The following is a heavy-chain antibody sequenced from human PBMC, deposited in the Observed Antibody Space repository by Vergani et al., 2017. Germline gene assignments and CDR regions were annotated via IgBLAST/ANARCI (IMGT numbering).Heavy chain of an antibody. CDR2: SNAGNGNT. CDR3: ARDGENDYGGYRYLYYFDY. CDR1: GYTFTSYA. Sequence: QVQLVQSGAEVKKPGASVKVSCKASGYTFTSYAMHWVRQAPGQRLEGMGWSNAGNGNTKYSQKFQGRVPITSDTSASTAYMELSSLRSEDTAVYYCARDGENDYGGYRYLYYFDYWGQGTLVTVSS. D-gene: IGHD4-17*01. J-gene: IGHJ4*02. V-gene: IGHV1-3*01.